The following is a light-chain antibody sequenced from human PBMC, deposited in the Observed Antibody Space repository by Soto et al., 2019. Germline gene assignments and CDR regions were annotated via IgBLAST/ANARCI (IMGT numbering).Light chain of an antibody. CDR1: SSNIGTNS. CDR2: SDN. J-gene: IGLJ3*02. Sequence: QSVLTQPPSASGTPGQRVTISCSGSSSNIGTNSVNWYQQLPGTAPKLLIYSDNQRPSGVPDRFSGSKSGTSASLAISGLQSEDEADYYCSSYTTSSIWLFGGGTKLTVL. V-gene: IGLV1-44*01. CDR3: SSYTTSSIWL.